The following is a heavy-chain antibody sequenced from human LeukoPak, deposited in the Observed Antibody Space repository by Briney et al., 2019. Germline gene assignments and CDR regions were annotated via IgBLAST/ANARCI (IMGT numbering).Heavy chain of an antibody. Sequence: PGGSLRLSCAASAFSFSSNAMTWVRQAPGKGLEWVSAISGSGAGTYYADSVKGRFTISRDNSKNTLHLQMDSLRAEDTAVYYCAKNRALTPFYDYWGQGTLVTVSS. CDR2: ISGSGAGT. D-gene: IGHD4-23*01. CDR1: AFSFSSNA. J-gene: IGHJ4*02. CDR3: AKNRALTPFYDY. V-gene: IGHV3-23*01.